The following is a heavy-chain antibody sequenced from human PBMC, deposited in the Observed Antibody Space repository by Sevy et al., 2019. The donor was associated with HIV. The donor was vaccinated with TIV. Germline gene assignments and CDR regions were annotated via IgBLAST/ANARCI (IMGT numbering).Heavy chain of an antibody. J-gene: IGHJ5*02. CDR3: AKEGYYYDSRGHDWFDP. Sequence: GGSLRLSCAASGFPFSSYAMSWVRQAPGRGLEWVSTLIGGGRRTYYADSVTGRFIISRDNPKNTMYLQMNSLRPQDTAVYYCAKEGYYYDSRGHDWFDPWGQGTQVTVSS. D-gene: IGHD3-22*01. V-gene: IGHV3-23*01. CDR2: LIGGGRRT. CDR1: GFPFSSYA.